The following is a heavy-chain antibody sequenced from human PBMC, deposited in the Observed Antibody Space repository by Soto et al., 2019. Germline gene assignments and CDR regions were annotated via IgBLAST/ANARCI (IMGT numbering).Heavy chain of an antibody. J-gene: IGHJ4*02. CDR2: ISSSSSYT. CDR3: ASPYYYDSSGYYLAWAY. Sequence: GGSLRLSCAASGFTFSSYAMNWVRQAPGKGLEWVSYISSSSSYTNYADSVKGRFTISRDNAKNSLYLQMNSLRAEDTAVYYCASPYYYDSSGYYLAWAYWGQGTLVTVSS. D-gene: IGHD3-22*01. V-gene: IGHV3-21*05. CDR1: GFTFSSYA.